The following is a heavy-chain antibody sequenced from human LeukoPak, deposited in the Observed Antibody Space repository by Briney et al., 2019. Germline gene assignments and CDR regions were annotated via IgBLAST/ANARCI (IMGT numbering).Heavy chain of an antibody. CDR3: ASEGLRFSDFDI. D-gene: IGHD1-26*01. Sequence: SETLSLTCTVSGGSLSTYYWSWIRQPPGKGLEWIGYIYYSGSTKYNPSLKSRVTISVDTSKNQFSLKLSSVTAADTAIYYCASEGLRFSDFDISGQGTMVTVSS. CDR2: IYYSGST. V-gene: IGHV4-59*01. J-gene: IGHJ3*02. CDR1: GGSLSTYY.